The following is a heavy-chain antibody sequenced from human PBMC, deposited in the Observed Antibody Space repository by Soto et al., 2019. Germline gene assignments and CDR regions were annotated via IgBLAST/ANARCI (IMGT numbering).Heavy chain of an antibody. V-gene: IGHV2-5*02. J-gene: IGHJ2*01. CDR2: IYWDDDK. Sequence: QITLKESGPTLVKPTQTLTLTCTFSGFSLSTSGVGVGWIRQPPGKALEWLALIYWDDDKRYSPSLKSRLTITKVTSKTQVVLTMTNMAPVDTATYYCAHSPVVVNPTWYFDLWGRCTLVTVSS. CDR1: GFSLSTSGVG. CDR3: AHSPVVVNPTWYFDL. D-gene: IGHD2-21*01.